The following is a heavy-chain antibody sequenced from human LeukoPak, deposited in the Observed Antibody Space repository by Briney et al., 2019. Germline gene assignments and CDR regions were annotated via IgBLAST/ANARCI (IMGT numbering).Heavy chain of an antibody. Sequence: GGSQRLSCPASGFTFSSYAMSWVRQAPGKGLEWVSGVSGSGGSTYYADSVKGRFTISRDNSKNTLYLQMNSLRAEDTAVYYCAKDLDIVATITGNWGQGTQVTVSS. CDR3: AKDLDIVATITGN. CDR1: GFTFSSYA. V-gene: IGHV3-23*01. D-gene: IGHD5-12*01. CDR2: VSGSGGST. J-gene: IGHJ4*02.